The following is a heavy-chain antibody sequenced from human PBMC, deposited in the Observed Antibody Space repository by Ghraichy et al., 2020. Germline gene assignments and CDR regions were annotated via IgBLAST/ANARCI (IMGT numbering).Heavy chain of an antibody. CDR3: AKNRVSVTAPFDS. J-gene: IGHJ4*02. D-gene: IGHD2-21*02. Sequence: GGSLRLSCAASGFTFASYAMTWVRQAPGKGLEWVSAISTSGGTTYYADSVKGRFIVSRDNSKKTLHLEMDSLRPDDMAVYYCAKNRVSVTAPFDSWGQGALVTVSS. CDR1: GFTFASYA. V-gene: IGHV3-23*01. CDR2: ISTSGGTT.